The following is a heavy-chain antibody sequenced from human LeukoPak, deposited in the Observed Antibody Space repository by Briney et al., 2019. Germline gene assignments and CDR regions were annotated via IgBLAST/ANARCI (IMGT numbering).Heavy chain of an antibody. D-gene: IGHD3-22*01. CDR2: INSDGINT. CDR1: GFTFSNYW. V-gene: IGHV3-74*01. Sequence: PGGSLRLSCAASGFTFSNYWMHWVRQAPGKGLVWVSRINSDGINTSYADSVKGRFTISRDNAKNSLYLQMNSLRAEDTAVYYCARDYYDSSGYYHFDYWGQGTLVTVSS. J-gene: IGHJ4*02. CDR3: ARDYYDSSGYYHFDY.